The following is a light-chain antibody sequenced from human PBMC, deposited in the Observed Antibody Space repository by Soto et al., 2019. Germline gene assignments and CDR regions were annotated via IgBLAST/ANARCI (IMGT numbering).Light chain of an antibody. Sequence: QSARTQPRSVSGSPGQSVTISCTGTSSDVGGYNYVSWYQQHPGKAPKLMIYDVSKRPSGVPDRFSGSKSGNTASLTISGLQAEDEADYSCCSYAGSYTYVFGTGTKVTVL. CDR3: CSYAGSYTYV. CDR1: SSDVGGYNY. V-gene: IGLV2-11*01. CDR2: DVS. J-gene: IGLJ1*01.